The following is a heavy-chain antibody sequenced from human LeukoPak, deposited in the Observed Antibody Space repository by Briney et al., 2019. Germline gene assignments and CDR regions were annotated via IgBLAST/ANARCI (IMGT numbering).Heavy chain of an antibody. Sequence: PGRSLGLSCEASGFTFRNYDMRWVRQAPGKGLEWVAVISRDGTNKYYADSVKGRFTISRDNSKNTVYLQMNSQSAEDTAVYYCARDQTAGYSDYWGQGTLVTVSS. CDR2: ISRDGTNK. CDR1: GFTFRNYD. V-gene: IGHV3-30*03. J-gene: IGHJ4*02. D-gene: IGHD3-22*01. CDR3: ARDQTAGYSDY.